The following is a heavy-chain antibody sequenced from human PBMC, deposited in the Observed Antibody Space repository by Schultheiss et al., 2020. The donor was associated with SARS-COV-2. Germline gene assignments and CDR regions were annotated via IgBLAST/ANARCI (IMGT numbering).Heavy chain of an antibody. CDR3: ARGKGRPGADY. CDR1: GGSISSYY. J-gene: IGHJ4*02. V-gene: IGHV4-59*12. Sequence: SETLSLTCTVSGGSISSYYWSWIRQPPGKGLEWIGYIYYSGSTNYNPSLKSRVTISVDTSKNQFSLKLSSVTAADTAVYYCARGKGRPGADYWGQGTLVTVSS. CDR2: IYYSGST.